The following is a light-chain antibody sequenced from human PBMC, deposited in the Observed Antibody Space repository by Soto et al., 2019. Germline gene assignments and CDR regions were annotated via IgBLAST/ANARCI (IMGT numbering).Light chain of an antibody. V-gene: IGLV2-8*01. CDR3: SSYAGGDNYV. CDR2: EVS. J-gene: IGLJ1*01. CDR1: SSDVGGYNS. Sequence: QSALTQPPSASGSPGQSVTISCTGTSSDVGGYNSVSWYQHLPGKAPKLMIYEVSKRPSGVPDRFSGSKSANTASLTVSRLQAEDEADYYCSSYAGGDNYVFGTGTKLTVL.